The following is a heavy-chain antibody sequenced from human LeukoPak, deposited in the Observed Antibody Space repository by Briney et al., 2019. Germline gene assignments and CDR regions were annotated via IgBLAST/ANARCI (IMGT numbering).Heavy chain of an antibody. CDR3: ARQQWSSNWYFDY. Sequence: PSETLSLTCTVSGGSFSNYYWIWIRQPPGKGLEWIGYIYYSGRTKYNPSLQSRVTMSVDPSKNQFSMKLSSVTAADTAVYYCARQQWSSNWYFDYWGQGTLVTVSS. CDR2: IYYSGRT. D-gene: IGHD4-11*01. V-gene: IGHV4-59*08. J-gene: IGHJ4*02. CDR1: GGSFSNYY.